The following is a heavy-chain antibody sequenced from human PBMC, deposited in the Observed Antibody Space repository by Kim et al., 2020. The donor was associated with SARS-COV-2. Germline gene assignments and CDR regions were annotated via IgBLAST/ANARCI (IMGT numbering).Heavy chain of an antibody. Sequence: GGSLRLSCAASGFTFSSYGMHWVRQAPGKGLEWVAVISYDGSNKYYADSVKGRFTISRDNSKNTLYLQMNSLRAEDTAVYYCAKDYGGNSWFYYYYYGMDVWGQGTTVTVSS. CDR1: GFTFSSYG. CDR2: ISYDGSNK. J-gene: IGHJ6*02. D-gene: IGHD4-17*01. CDR3: AKDYGGNSWFYYYYYGMDV. V-gene: IGHV3-30*18.